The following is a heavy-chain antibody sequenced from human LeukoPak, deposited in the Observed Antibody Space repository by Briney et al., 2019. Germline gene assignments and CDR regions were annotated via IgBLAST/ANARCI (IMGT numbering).Heavy chain of an antibody. Sequence: GGSLRLSCAASGFTFSNSAMSWVRQAPGKGLEWVSTISGTGGSTYFADSVKGRFSISRDNSENTLYPQMNSLRADDTAVYYCAHRYGDYWGQGTRVTVSS. CDR3: AHRYGDY. CDR1: GFTFSNSA. D-gene: IGHD4-17*01. V-gene: IGHV3-23*01. J-gene: IGHJ4*02. CDR2: ISGTGGST.